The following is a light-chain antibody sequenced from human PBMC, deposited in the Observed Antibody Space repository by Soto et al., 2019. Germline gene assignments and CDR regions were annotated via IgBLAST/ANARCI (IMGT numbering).Light chain of an antibody. J-gene: IGKJ1*01. CDR1: QDISNY. V-gene: IGKV1-16*01. CDR2: AAS. Sequence: DIQMTQSPSSLSASVGARVTITCQASQDISNYLNWYQQKPGKAPKLLIYAASSLQSGVPSRFSGSGSGTKFTLTIASLQPDDFATYYCQQYETFSGTFGPGTKVDIK. CDR3: QQYETFSGT.